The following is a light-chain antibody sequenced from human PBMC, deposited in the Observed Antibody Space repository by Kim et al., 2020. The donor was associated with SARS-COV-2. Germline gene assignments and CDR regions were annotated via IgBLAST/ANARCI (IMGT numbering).Light chain of an antibody. Sequence: SYELTQPSSVSVSPGQTARITCSGDVLAKKYARWFQQKPGQAPVLVIYKDCERPSGPPERFSGSSPGPPVPFPFRGARVEHEADFSCSSAPDNNWV. CDR1: VLAKKY. V-gene: IGLV3-27*01. CDR3: SSAPDNNWV. CDR2: KDC. J-gene: IGLJ3*02.